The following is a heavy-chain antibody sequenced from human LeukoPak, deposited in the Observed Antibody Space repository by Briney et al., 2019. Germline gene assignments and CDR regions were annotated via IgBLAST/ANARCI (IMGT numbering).Heavy chain of an antibody. D-gene: IGHD3-16*01. CDR1: GDSISSGGYY. CDR2: IYYSGST. J-gene: IGHJ4*02. Sequence: TLSLTCTVSGDSISSGGYYWSWIRQHPGDGLEWIGYIYYSGSTYYNPSLKSRVTMSIDTSKNQFSLKLSSVTAADTAVYYCARAGGFFSPFGYWGLGTLVTVSS. V-gene: IGHV4-31*03. CDR3: ARAGGFFSPFGY.